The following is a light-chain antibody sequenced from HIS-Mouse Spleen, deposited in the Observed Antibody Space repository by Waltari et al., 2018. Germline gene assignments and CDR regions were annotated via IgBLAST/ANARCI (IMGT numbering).Light chain of an antibody. V-gene: IGLV2-11*01. J-gene: IGLJ1*01. CDR2: DVS. CDR3: AAWDDSLNGNYV. Sequence: QSALTQPRSVSGSPGQSVTISCTGTSSDVGGYNYVSWYQQHPGKAPKLMIYDVSKRPSGVPDRFSGSKSCNTASLTISGLQSEDEADYYCAAWDDSLNGNYVFGTGTKVTVL. CDR1: SSDVGGYNY.